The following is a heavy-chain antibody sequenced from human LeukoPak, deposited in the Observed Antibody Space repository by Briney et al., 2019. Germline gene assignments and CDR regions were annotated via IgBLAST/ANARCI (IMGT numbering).Heavy chain of an antibody. V-gene: IGHV3-9*01. D-gene: IGHD3-10*01. CDR3: AKDRWSGTYPDHTHFDY. CDR2: ISWNSGSI. J-gene: IGHJ4*02. Sequence: AGGSLRLSCAASGFIFDDYAMHWVRQAPGKGLEWVSGISWNSGSIGYADSVKGRFTISRDNAKNSLYLQMNSLRAEDTALYYCAKDRWSGTYPDHTHFDYWGQGALVTVSS. CDR1: GFIFDDYA.